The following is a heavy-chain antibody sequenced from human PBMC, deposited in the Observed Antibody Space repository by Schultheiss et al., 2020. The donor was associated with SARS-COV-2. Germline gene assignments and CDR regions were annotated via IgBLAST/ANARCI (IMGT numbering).Heavy chain of an antibody. J-gene: IGHJ6*02. CDR2: ISSSGSTI. D-gene: IGHD2-15*01. CDR1: GFTFSSYE. Sequence: GGSLRLSCAASGFTFSSYEMNWVRQAPGKGLEWVSYISSSGSTIYYADSVKGRFTISRDNSKNTLYLQMNSLRAEDTAVYYCAKLPKGYPHRGMDVWGQGTTVTVSS. CDR3: AKLPKGYPHRGMDV. V-gene: IGHV3-48*03.